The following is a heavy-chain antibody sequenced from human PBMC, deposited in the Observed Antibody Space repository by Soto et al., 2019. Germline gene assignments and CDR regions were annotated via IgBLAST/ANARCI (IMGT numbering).Heavy chain of an antibody. J-gene: IGHJ4*02. CDR2: IYSGGST. CDR1: GFSVSSNY. V-gene: IGHV3-66*01. CDR3: AREEDSSGWYSH. Sequence: GGSLRLSCAASGFSVSSNYMSWVRQAPGKGLEWVSVIYSGGSTYYADSVKDRFTISRDNSKNMLYLQMNSLRAEDTAVYYCAREEDSSGWYSHWGQGTLVTVSS. D-gene: IGHD6-19*01.